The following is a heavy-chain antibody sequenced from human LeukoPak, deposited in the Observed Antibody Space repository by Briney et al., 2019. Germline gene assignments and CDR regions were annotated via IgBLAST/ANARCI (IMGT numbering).Heavy chain of an antibody. Sequence: GASVKVSCKASGGTFSSYAISWVRQAPGQGLEWMGGIIPIFGTANYAQKFQGRVTITTDESTSTAYMELSSLRSEDTAVYYCARSLGSNRCVWGKGTTVTVSS. D-gene: IGHD3-16*01. CDR2: IIPIFGTA. CDR1: GGTFSSYA. J-gene: IGHJ6*04. V-gene: IGHV1-69*05. CDR3: ARSLGSNRCV.